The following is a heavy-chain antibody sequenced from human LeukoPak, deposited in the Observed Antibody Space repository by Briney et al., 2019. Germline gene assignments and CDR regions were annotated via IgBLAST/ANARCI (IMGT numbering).Heavy chain of an antibody. D-gene: IGHD3-10*01. V-gene: IGHV1-18*01. CDR2: FNPENGNT. CDR3: ARDSSLWFGELDFDY. J-gene: IGHJ4*02. Sequence: ASVKVSCKASGYSFVGYGITWVRQAPGQGLEWMGWFNPENGNTNYAQKVQGRVTMTADTSTSTSYMELRSLRSDDTAVYYCARDSSLWFGELDFDYWGQGTLVTVSS. CDR1: GYSFVGYG.